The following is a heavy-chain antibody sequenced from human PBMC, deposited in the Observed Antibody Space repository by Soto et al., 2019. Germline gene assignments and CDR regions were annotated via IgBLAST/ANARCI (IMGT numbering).Heavy chain of an antibody. CDR1: GGTFSSYA. V-gene: IGHV1-69*01. D-gene: IGHD4-17*01. CDR3: VSPEGLRVYYYYGMDV. CDR2: IIPIFGTA. Sequence: QVQLVQSGAEVKKPGSSVKVSCKASGGTFSSYAISWVRQAPGQGLEWMGGIIPIFGTANYAQKFQGRVTITADESTSTAYMELSCLRSEDTAVYYCVSPEGLRVYYYYGMDVWGQGTTVTVSS. J-gene: IGHJ6*02.